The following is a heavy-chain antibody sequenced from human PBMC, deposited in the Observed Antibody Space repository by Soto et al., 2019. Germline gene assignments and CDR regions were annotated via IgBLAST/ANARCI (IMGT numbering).Heavy chain of an antibody. D-gene: IGHD6-6*01. CDR2: ISYDGSNK. V-gene: IGHV3-30-3*01. CDR1: GFTFSSYA. Sequence: GGSLRLSCAASGFTFSSYAMHWVRQAPGKGLEWVAVISYDGSNKYYADSVKGRFTISRDNSKNTLYLQMNSLRAEDTAVYYCARKAPYSSSSYTVDYWGQGTLVTVSS. J-gene: IGHJ4*02. CDR3: ARKAPYSSSSYTVDY.